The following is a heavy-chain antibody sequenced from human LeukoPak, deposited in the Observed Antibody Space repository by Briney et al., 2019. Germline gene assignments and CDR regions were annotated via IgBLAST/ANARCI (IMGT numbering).Heavy chain of an antibody. CDR1: GYSISSGYY. J-gene: IGHJ3*02. V-gene: IGHV4-38-2*02. Sequence: ASETLSLTCTVSGYSISSGYYWGWIRQPPGKGLEWIGSIYHSGSTYYNPSLKSRVTISVDTSKNQFSLKPSSVTAADTAVYYCATTEYYYDSRDAFDIWGQGTMVTVSS. CDR2: IYHSGST. CDR3: ATTEYYYDSRDAFDI. D-gene: IGHD3-22*01.